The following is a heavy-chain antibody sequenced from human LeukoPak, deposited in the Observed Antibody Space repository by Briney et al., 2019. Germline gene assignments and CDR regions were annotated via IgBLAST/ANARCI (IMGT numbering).Heavy chain of an antibody. V-gene: IGHV3-7*01. Sequence: GGSLRLSCTASGFTFSSYWMSWVRQAPGKGLEWVANIKQDGSEKNYVDSVKGRFTISRDNAKNSLYLQMNSLRAEDTAVYHCASDLNGGNFDYRGQGTLVTVSS. J-gene: IGHJ4*02. CDR3: ASDLNGGNFDY. CDR2: IKQDGSEK. D-gene: IGHD4-23*01. CDR1: GFTFSSYW.